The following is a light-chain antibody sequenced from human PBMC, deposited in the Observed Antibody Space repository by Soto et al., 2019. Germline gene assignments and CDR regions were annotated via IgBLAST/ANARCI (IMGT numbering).Light chain of an antibody. Sequence: QSALTQPASVSGSPGQSITISCTGTSSDVGGYNYVSWYQQHPGKAPKLMIYEVSNRPSGVSNRFSASKSGNTASLTISGLQAEDEADYYCTSYTSSSSYVVFGGGTKLT. V-gene: IGLV2-14*01. CDR1: SSDVGGYNY. J-gene: IGLJ2*01. CDR3: TSYTSSSSYVV. CDR2: EVS.